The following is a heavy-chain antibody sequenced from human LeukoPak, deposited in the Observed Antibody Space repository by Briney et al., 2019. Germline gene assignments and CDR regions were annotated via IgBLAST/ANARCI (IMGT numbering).Heavy chain of an antibody. Sequence: GGSLRLSCAASGFTFSTYAMTWVRQAPGEGLEWVSAISGSGGSTYYAHFVKGRFTISRDNSKNTLYLQMNSLRAEDTALYYCAKNLDYYGSGNHRFDYWGQGTLVTVSS. V-gene: IGHV3-23*01. CDR1: GFTFSTYA. D-gene: IGHD3-10*01. CDR3: AKNLDYYGSGNHRFDY. J-gene: IGHJ4*02. CDR2: ISGSGGST.